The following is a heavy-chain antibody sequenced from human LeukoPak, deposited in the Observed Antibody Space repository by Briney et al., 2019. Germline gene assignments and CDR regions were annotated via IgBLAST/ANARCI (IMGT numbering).Heavy chain of an antibody. J-gene: IGHJ4*02. CDR3: AKGSSGYYYYFES. CDR2: IDGRGRYA. CDR1: GVTFSTYA. Sequence: GGSLRPSCAASGVTFSTYAMSWVRQAPGKGLEWVSGIDGRGRYAYYRDSVRGRFAISRDNSKKTLDLHMSSLRAEDTAVYFCAKGSSGYYYYFESWGQGTLVTVSS. V-gene: IGHV3-23*01. D-gene: IGHD3-22*01.